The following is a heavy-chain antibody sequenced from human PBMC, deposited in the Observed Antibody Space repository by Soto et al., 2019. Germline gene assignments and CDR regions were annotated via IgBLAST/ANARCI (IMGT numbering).Heavy chain of an antibody. CDR2: INAGNGNT. CDR3: ASNDILTGYSGPDYYYGMDV. D-gene: IGHD3-9*01. Sequence: GASVKVSCKASGYTFTSYAMHWVRQAPGQRLEWMGWINAGNGNTKYSQKFQGRVTITRDTSASTAYMELSSLRSEDTAVYYCASNDILTGYSGPDYYYGMDVWGQGTTVTVSS. J-gene: IGHJ6*02. CDR1: GYTFTSYA. V-gene: IGHV1-3*01.